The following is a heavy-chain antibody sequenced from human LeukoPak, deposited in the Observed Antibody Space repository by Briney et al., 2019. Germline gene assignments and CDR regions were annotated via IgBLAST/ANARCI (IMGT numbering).Heavy chain of an antibody. Sequence: GGSLRLSCAASGFTFSSYAMSWVRQAPGKGLEWVSAISGSGGSTYYADSVKGRFTISRDNSKKTLYLQMNSLRAEDTAVYYCAKGYYYDSSGYYFLPDYWGQGTLVTVSS. D-gene: IGHD3-22*01. J-gene: IGHJ4*02. CDR1: GFTFSSYA. V-gene: IGHV3-23*01. CDR3: AKGYYYDSSGYYFLPDY. CDR2: ISGSGGST.